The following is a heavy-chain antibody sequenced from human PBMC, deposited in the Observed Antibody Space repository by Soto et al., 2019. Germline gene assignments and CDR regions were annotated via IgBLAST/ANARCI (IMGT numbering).Heavy chain of an antibody. Sequence: PGGSLRLSCAASGFTFSSYAMSWVRQAPGKGLEWVSAISGSGGSTYYAESVKGRFTISRDNSKNKLYLQMNSLRAEATAVDSWAKAPAIAVVNPRAFDIWGQGTMVTVSS. J-gene: IGHJ3*02. CDR1: GFTFSSYA. CDR3: AKAPAIAVVNPRAFDI. CDR2: ISGSGGST. V-gene: IGHV3-23*01. D-gene: IGHD6-19*01.